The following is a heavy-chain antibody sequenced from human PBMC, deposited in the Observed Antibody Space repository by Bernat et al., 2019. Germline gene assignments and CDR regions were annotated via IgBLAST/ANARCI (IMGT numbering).Heavy chain of an antibody. CDR2: ISSDKRAQ. V-gene: IGHV3-7*03. CDR3: TRNSGYYRLDH. Sequence: EVQLVESGGNLVQLGGSLRLSCAVSGFPFSDYWRTWVRLPPGKGLAWVATISSDKRAQHYVDSVKGRFIISRDNAEYSLYLQMNSLRAEDTAVYYCTRNSGYYRLDHWGQGALVTVSS. D-gene: IGHD5-12*01. CDR1: GFPFSDYW. J-gene: IGHJ4*02.